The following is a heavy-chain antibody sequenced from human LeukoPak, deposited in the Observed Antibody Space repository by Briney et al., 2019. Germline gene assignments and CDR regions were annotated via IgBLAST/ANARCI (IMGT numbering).Heavy chain of an antibody. CDR2: IYHSGST. V-gene: IGHV4-38-2*01. CDR3: ARRMSSGYYDW. D-gene: IGHD3-22*01. J-gene: IGHJ4*02. CDR1: GYSNSSGYY. Sequence: SETLSLTCAVSGYSNSSGYYWGWIRQPPGKGLEWIGSIYHSGSTYYNPSLKSRVTISVDTSKNQFSLKLSSVTAADTAVYYCARRMSSGYYDWWGQGTLVTVSS.